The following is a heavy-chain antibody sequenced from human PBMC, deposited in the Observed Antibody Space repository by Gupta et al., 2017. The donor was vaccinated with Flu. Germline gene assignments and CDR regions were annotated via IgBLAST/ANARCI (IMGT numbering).Heavy chain of an antibody. CDR1: SSSSYY. CDR3: ARRERYYYYMDV. Sequence: SSSSYYWGWIRQPPGKGLEWIGSIYYSGSTYYNPSLKSRVTISVDTSKNQFSLKLSSVTAADTAVYYCARRERYYYYMDVWGKGTTVTVSS. J-gene: IGHJ6*03. V-gene: IGHV4-39*01. D-gene: IGHD6-25*01. CDR2: IYYSGST.